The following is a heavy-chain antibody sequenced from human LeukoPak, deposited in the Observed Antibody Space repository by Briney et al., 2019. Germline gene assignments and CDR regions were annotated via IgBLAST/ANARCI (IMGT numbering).Heavy chain of an antibody. CDR2: IYYSGST. CDR3: ARQTLLGSLWADY. J-gene: IGHJ4*02. CDR1: GGSINSSYY. Sequence: SETLSLTCIVSGGSINSSYYWGCIRQPPGKGLEWIGTIYYSGSTYYSPSLKSRVTMSVDTSKNQFSLKLRSVTAADTAVYYCARQTLLGSLWADYWGQGTLVTVSS. D-gene: IGHD2-15*01. V-gene: IGHV4-39*01.